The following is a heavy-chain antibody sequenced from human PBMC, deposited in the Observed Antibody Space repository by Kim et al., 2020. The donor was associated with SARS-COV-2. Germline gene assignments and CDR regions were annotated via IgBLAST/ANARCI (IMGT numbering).Heavy chain of an antibody. V-gene: IGHV1-69*13. CDR2: IIPIFGTA. Sequence: SVKVSCKASGGTFSSYAISWVRQAPGQGLEWMGGIIPIFGTANYAQKFQGRVTITADESTSTAYMELSSLRSEDTAVYYCARDWGYYYDSSGYFDYWGQGTLVTVSS. CDR1: GGTFSSYA. J-gene: IGHJ4*02. CDR3: ARDWGYYYDSSGYFDY. D-gene: IGHD3-22*01.